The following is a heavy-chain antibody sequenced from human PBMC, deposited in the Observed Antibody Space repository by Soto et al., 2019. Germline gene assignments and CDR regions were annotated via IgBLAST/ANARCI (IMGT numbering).Heavy chain of an antibody. CDR2: ISYDGSNK. CDR1: GFTFSSYG. CDR3: AKDVVATHYYYYGMDV. V-gene: IGHV3-30*18. J-gene: IGHJ6*02. Sequence: GGSLRLSCAASGFTFSSYGMHWVRQAPGKGLEWVAVISYDGSNKYYADSVKGRFTISRDNSKNTLYLQMNSLRAEDTAVYYCAKDVVATHYYYYGMDVWGQGTTVTVSS. D-gene: IGHD2-21*01.